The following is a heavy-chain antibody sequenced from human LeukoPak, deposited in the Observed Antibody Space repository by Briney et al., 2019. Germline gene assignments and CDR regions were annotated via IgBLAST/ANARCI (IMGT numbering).Heavy chain of an antibody. V-gene: IGHV3-30*03. CDR3: ARDQTAVTGVWGTIDY. CDR2: ISYDGSNT. D-gene: IGHD2-8*02. Sequence: GGSLRLSCAASGFTFSSYAMSWVRQAPGKGLEWVAIISYDGSNTFYGDSVKGRFTISRDNPKKTLYLQMNSLRTEDTAVYYCARDQTAVTGVWGTIDYWGQGTLVTVSS. CDR1: GFTFSSYA. J-gene: IGHJ4*02.